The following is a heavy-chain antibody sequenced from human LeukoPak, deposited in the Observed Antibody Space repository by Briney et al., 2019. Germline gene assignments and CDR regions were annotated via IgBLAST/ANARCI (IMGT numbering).Heavy chain of an antibody. J-gene: IGHJ6*02. CDR2: ISAYNGNT. D-gene: IGHD2-2*01. CDR3: ARDGRIVVVPAANLVYYYGMDV. CDR1: GYTFTSYG. V-gene: IGHV1-18*01. Sequence: ASVKVSCKASGYTFTSYGISWVRQAPGQGLEWMGWISAYNGNTNYAQKFQGRVTMTTDTSTSTAYMELRSLRSDDTAVYYCARDGRIVVVPAANLVYYYGMDVWGQGTTVTVSS.